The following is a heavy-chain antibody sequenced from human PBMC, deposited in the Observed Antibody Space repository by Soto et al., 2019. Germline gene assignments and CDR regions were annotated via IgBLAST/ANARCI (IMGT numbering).Heavy chain of an antibody. V-gene: IGHV3-9*01. J-gene: IGHJ6*01. CDR1: GFTFVDYA. CDR3: GKSVTTGGNSENYYYGMDV. CDR2: ISWNSGSI. Sequence: GGSLSLSCAASGFTFVDYAMHWVRQAPGKGLEWVSGISWNSGSIGYADSVKGRFTISTDKAKNSLYLQMTSLRNEDTALSYCGKSVTTGGNSENYYYGMDVWGRVDTVPISS. D-gene: IGHD4-17*01.